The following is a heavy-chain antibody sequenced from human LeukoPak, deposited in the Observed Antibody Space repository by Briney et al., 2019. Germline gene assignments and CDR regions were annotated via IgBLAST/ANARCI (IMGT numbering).Heavy chain of an antibody. V-gene: IGHV3-30*03. CDR1: GFTFSSYG. CDR3: PRNYYDSSGYYHDAFDI. D-gene: IGHD3-22*01. Sequence: PGGSLRLSCAASGFTFSSYGMHWVRQAPGKGLEWVAVISYDGSNKYYADSVKGRFTISRDNSKNTLYLQMNSLRAEDTAVYYCPRNYYDSSGYYHDAFDIWGQGTMVTVSS. J-gene: IGHJ3*02. CDR2: ISYDGSNK.